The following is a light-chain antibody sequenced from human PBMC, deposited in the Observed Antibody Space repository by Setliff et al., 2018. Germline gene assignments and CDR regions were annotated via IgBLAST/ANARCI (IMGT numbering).Light chain of an antibody. CDR1: NSDVGASDS. V-gene: IGLV2-11*01. CDR2: DVY. J-gene: IGLJ1*01. Sequence: QSALAQPRSVSGSPGQLLTISCTGTNSDVGASDSVSWYQQRPGTAPKLMIFDVYKRPSGVPGRFSGSKSGNTASLTISGLQVEDEADYYCSSYSTRTSLDVFGTGTKVTVL. CDR3: SSYSTRTSLDV.